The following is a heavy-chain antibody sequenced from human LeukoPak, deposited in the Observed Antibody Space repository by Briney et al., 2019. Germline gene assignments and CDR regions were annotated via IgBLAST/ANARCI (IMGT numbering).Heavy chain of an antibody. CDR3: ARLNYDFWRAIFYYFDY. CDR2: INHSGST. CDR1: GGSFSGYY. D-gene: IGHD3-3*01. V-gene: IGHV4-34*01. Sequence: KPSETLSLTCAVYGGSFSGYYWSWIRQPPGKGLEWIGEINHSGSTNYNPSLKSRVTISVDTSKNQFSLKLSSVTAADTAVYYCARLNYDFWRAIFYYFDYWGQGTLVTVSS. J-gene: IGHJ4*02.